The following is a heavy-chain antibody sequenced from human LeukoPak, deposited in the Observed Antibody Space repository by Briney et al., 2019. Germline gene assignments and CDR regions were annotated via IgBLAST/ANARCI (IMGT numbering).Heavy chain of an antibody. J-gene: IGHJ6*03. CDR2: IYTSGST. CDR3: ARTTYYDFWSGYYFGSYYYYMDV. V-gene: IGHV4-4*07. CDR1: GGSISSYY. D-gene: IGHD3-3*01. Sequence: SETLSLTCTVSGGSISSYYWSWIRQPAGKGLEWIGRIYTSGSTNYNPSPKSRVTMSVDTSKNQFSLKLSSVTAADTAVYYCARTTYYDFWSGYYFGSYYYYMDVWGKGTTVTVSS.